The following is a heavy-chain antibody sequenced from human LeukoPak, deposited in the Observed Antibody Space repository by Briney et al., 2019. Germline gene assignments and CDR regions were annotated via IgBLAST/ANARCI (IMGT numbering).Heavy chain of an antibody. D-gene: IGHD2-15*01. J-gene: IGHJ4*02. V-gene: IGHV3-23*01. CDR3: AKETAIPYCSGCSCDLDY. CDR2: IRGSGGRT. Sequence: GGSLRHSCAASGFTFSSNAMSWVSQAPGKGMEWVTAIRGSGGRTYYTDSVKGRFTISRDNYKNTLYLQMNSLRAEDTAVYYCAKETAIPYCSGCSCDLDYWGQGTLVTVSS. CDR1: GFTFSSNA.